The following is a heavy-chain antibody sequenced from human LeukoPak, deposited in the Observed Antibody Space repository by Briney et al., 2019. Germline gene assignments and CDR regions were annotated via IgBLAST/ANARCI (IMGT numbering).Heavy chain of an antibody. D-gene: IGHD3-22*01. J-gene: IGHJ4*02. CDR3: AREGYYYDSSGYSYYFDS. Sequence: GRSLRLSCAASGFTFSNYAMHWVRQAPGKGLEWVAVIPYDGSSEYYAESVKGRFTISRDNSKNTLYLQMNSLRADDTAVYYCAREGYYYDSSGYSYYFDSWGQGTLVTVSS. V-gene: IGHV3-30*03. CDR2: IPYDGSSE. CDR1: GFTFSNYA.